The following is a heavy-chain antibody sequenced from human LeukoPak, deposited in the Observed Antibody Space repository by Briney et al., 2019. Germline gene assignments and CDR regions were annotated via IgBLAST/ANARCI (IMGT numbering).Heavy chain of an antibody. J-gene: IGHJ5*02. V-gene: IGHV3-21*01. D-gene: IGHD2-15*01. CDR3: ARGPPQYCSGGSCYPNWFDP. CDR1: GFTFSSYG. CDR2: ISASGGTT. Sequence: GGSLRLSCAASGFTFSSYGISWVRQAPGKGLEWVSAISASGGTTYYADSVKGRFTISRDNAKNSLYLQMNSLRAEDTAVYYCARGPPQYCSGGSCYPNWFDPWGQGTPVTVSS.